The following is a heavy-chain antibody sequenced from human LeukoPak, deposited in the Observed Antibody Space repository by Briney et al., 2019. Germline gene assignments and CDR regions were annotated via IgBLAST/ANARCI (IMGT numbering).Heavy chain of an antibody. CDR1: GFTFRSYS. V-gene: IGHV3-30*02. Sequence: GGSLRLSCAASGFTFRSYSMHWVRQAPGKGLEWVAFILSNGRNKYYADSVQGRFTISRDNSKNTVFLQMNSLRGEDTAVYYCARDGGSYSLDYWGQGVLVTDSS. D-gene: IGHD1-26*01. CDR2: ILSNGRNK. J-gene: IGHJ4*02. CDR3: ARDGGSYSLDY.